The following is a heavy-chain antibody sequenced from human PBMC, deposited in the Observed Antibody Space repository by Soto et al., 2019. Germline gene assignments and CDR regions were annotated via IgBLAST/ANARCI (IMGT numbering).Heavy chain of an antibody. CDR3: ARGGVTVDY. V-gene: IGHV4-30-2*01. CDR2: ISQRGST. J-gene: IGHJ4*02. CDR1: GGSISCGGYS. D-gene: IGHD5-18*01. Sequence: SETLSLTFAVCGGSISCGGYSWSWIRQPAGKGVECIGYISQRGSTXYNPSLKXXVTISLDGSKNXFSLKXRSVTAADTAVYYCARGGVTVDYWGQGTLVX.